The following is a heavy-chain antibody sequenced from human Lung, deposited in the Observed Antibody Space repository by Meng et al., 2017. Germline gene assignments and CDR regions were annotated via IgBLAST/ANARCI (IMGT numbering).Heavy chain of an antibody. J-gene: IGHJ4*02. V-gene: IGHV1-2*06. Sequence: QVRLVQSGAEVKKPGASVKVSCKASGYTFTGYYIHWVRQAPGQGLEWMGRINPKSGGTNYAQKFQGRVTMTRDTSISTAYIELSGLRSDDTAVYYCARGGSYSSDYWGQGTLVTVSS. D-gene: IGHD3-16*01. CDR3: ARGGSYSSDY. CDR2: INPKSGGT. CDR1: GYTFTGYY.